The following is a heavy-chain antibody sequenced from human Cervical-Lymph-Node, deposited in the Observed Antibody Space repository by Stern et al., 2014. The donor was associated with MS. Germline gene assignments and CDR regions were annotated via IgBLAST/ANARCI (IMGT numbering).Heavy chain of an antibody. CDR3: ARTYCGGDCCGYGMDV. D-gene: IGHD2-21*02. Sequence: QVTLKESGPALVKPTQTLTLTCTFSGFSLSTSGMCVSWIRQPPGKALEWLALIDWDDDKYYSTSLKTRLTISKDTSKNQVVLTMTNMDPVDTATYYCARTYCGGDCCGYGMDVWGQGTTVTVSS. CDR2: IDWDDDK. J-gene: IGHJ6*02. V-gene: IGHV2-70*01. CDR1: GFSLSTSGMC.